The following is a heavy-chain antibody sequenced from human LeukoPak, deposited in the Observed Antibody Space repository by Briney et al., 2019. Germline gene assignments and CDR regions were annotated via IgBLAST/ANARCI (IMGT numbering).Heavy chain of an antibody. V-gene: IGHV4-4*07. D-gene: IGHD3-22*01. CDR3: ARIRDSSGYYLGAFDI. Sequence: SETLSLTCTVSGVSIISYYWSWIRQPAGKGLEWIGRIYTSGSTNYNPSLKSRVTMSVDTSKNQFSLKLSSVTAADTAVYYCARIRDSSGYYLGAFDIWGQGTTVTVSS. CDR1: GVSIISYY. CDR2: IYTSGST. J-gene: IGHJ3*02.